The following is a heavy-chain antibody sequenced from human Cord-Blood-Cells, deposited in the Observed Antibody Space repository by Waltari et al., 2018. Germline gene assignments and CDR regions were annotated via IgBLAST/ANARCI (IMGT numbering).Heavy chain of an antibody. V-gene: IGHV4-34*01. CDR2: INNSGST. Sequence: VQLQQWGAGLLKPSETLSLTCAVYGGSFSGYYWSWIRQPPGKGLEWIGEINNSGSTNDNPYLKRRVTITVDTSKNQFSLKLSSVTAADTALYYCARVSDFWSGYDALDIWGQGTMVTVSS. CDR1: GGSFSGYY. J-gene: IGHJ3*02. CDR3: ARVSDFWSGYDALDI. D-gene: IGHD3-3*01.